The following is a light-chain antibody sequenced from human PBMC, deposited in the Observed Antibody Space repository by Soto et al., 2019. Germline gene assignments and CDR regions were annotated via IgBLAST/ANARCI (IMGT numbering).Light chain of an antibody. CDR3: QQYGSSPYT. V-gene: IGKV3-20*01. J-gene: IGKJ2*01. Sequence: EIVLTQSPGTLSLSPGERATLSCRASQSVSSSYLAWYQQKPGQAPRLLISGASSRATGIPDRFSGSGSGTDFTLTISILEPEDFAVYYCQQYGSSPYTFGQGTKLQIK. CDR2: GAS. CDR1: QSVSSSY.